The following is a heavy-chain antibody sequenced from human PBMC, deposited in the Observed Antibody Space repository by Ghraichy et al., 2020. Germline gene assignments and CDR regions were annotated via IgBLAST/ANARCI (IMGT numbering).Heavy chain of an antibody. CDR1: GDSVSSNSAA. Sequence: SQTLSLTCAVSGDSVSSNSAAWNWIRQSPSRGLEWLGRTYYRSKWYNDYAISLKSRMTFNPDTSKNQISLQLNSVTPEDTAVYYCARDRYYSSTWFIDYWGQGTLVTVSS. J-gene: IGHJ4*02. V-gene: IGHV6-1*01. D-gene: IGHD6-13*01. CDR2: TYYRSKWYN. CDR3: ARDRYYSSTWFIDY.